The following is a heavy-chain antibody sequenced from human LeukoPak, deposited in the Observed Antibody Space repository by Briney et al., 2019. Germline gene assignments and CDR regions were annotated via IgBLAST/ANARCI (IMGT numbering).Heavy chain of an antibody. J-gene: IGHJ4*02. CDR3: ARVNNLYDSSGYSQYY. V-gene: IGHV1-69*05. CDR2: IIPIFGTA. CDR1: GGTFSSYA. D-gene: IGHD3-22*01. Sequence: SVKVSCKASGGTFSSYAISWVRQAPGQGLEWMGGIIPIFGTANYAQKFQGRVTITTDESTSTAYMELSSLRSEDTAVYYCARVNNLYDSSGYSQYYWGQGTLVTVSS.